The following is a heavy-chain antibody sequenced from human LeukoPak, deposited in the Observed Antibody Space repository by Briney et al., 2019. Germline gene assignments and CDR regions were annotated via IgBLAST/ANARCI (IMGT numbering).Heavy chain of an antibody. Sequence: SETLSLTCTVSGGSISSSSYYWGWIRQPPGKGLEWIGSIYYSGSTYYSPSLKSRVTISVDTSKNQFSLKLSSVAAADTAVYYCARASSADSSSWHEGLHAFDIWGQGTMVTVSS. CDR1: GGSISSSSYY. D-gene: IGHD6-13*01. V-gene: IGHV4-39*07. CDR2: IYYSGST. J-gene: IGHJ3*02. CDR3: ARASSADSSSWHEGLHAFDI.